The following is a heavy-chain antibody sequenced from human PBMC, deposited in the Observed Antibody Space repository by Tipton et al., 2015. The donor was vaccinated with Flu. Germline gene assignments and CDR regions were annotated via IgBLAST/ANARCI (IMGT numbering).Heavy chain of an antibody. D-gene: IGHD3-9*01. CDR2: ISHSGST. V-gene: IGHV4-4*02. J-gene: IGHJ4*02. CDR3: ARADAYYDVLTGYPMPLDY. Sequence: TLSLTCAVSGGSISSSNWWSWVRQPPGKGLEWIGEISHSGSTNYSPSLKSRVTISVDKSKNQSFLNLISVTAADTAVYYCARADAYYDVLTGYPMPLDYWGQGTLVTVSS. CDR1: GGSISSSNW.